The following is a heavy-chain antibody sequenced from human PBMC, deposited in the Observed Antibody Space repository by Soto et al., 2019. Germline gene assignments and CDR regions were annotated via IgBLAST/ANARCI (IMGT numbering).Heavy chain of an antibody. Sequence: EVQLVESGGGLVQPGGSLKLSCAVSGFTFSSHAMNWVRQAPGKGLEWVAYIHGTRSIIYYADSVKGRFTISRDNAKNSLYLQMDSLRDDDTALYYCARDARKADYDYWGQGTLVTVSS. CDR1: GFTFSSHA. CDR3: ARDARKADYDY. D-gene: IGHD3-16*01. J-gene: IGHJ4*02. V-gene: IGHV3-48*02. CDR2: IHGTRSII.